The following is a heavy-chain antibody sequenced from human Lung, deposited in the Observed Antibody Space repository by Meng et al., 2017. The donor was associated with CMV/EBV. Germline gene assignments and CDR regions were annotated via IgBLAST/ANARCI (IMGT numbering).Heavy chain of an antibody. CDR3: VRDRNYGVYLGSDY. J-gene: IGHJ4*02. D-gene: IGHD4-17*01. CDR1: GFSFDDHA. Sequence: SLRLXXAASGFSFDDHAMHWVRQAPGKGLEWVSGISWNSGNIGYADSVKGRFTISRDNAKNSLYLQMDNLRTEDTALYYCVRDRNYGVYLGSDYWGQGKXVT. CDR2: ISWNSGNI. V-gene: IGHV3-9*01.